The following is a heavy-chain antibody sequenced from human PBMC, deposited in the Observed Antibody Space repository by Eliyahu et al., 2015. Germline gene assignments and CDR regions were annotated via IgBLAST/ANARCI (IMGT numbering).Heavy chain of an antibody. J-gene: IGHJ5*02. CDR1: GXTFTXYD. Sequence: QVQLVQSGAEVKKPGAXVKVSCKASGXTFTXYDINWVRQATGQGLEWMGWMNPNSGNTGYAQKFQGRVTMTRNTSISTAYMELSSLRSEDTAVYYCARGLSGWYRDGGWFDPWGQGTLVTVSS. CDR3: ARGLSGWYRDGGWFDP. CDR2: MNPNSGNT. V-gene: IGHV1-8*01. D-gene: IGHD6-19*01.